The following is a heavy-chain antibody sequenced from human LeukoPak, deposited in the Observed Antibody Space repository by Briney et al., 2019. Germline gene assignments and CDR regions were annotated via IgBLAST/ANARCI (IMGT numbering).Heavy chain of an antibody. Sequence: PGGSLRLSCAASGFTFSSYWMSWMRQAPGKGLEWVANIKYDGNEEYYVDSVKGRFTISRDKAKNSLYLQLNSLRVEDTAVYYCKSGGAAPGSFDYWGQGTLVTVSP. CDR1: GFTFSSYW. J-gene: IGHJ4*02. CDR2: IKYDGNEE. CDR3: KSGGAAPGSFDY. D-gene: IGHD1-1*01. V-gene: IGHV3-7*01.